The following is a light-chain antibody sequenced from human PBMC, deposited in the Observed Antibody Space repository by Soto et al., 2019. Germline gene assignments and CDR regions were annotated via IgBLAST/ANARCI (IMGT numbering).Light chain of an antibody. CDR2: GAS. CDR3: QQDGSSPRT. J-gene: IGKJ1*01. CDR1: QSVSSSY. V-gene: IGKV3-20*01. Sequence: IVLTQSPATLSLSPGEIATPSCTASQSVSSSYLAWYQQKPGQAPRLLIYGASSRATGIPDRFSGSGSGTDFTLTISRLEPEDFAVYYCQQDGSSPRTFGQGTKVDIK.